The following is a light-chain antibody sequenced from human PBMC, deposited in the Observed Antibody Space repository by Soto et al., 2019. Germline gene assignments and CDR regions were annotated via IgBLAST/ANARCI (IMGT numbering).Light chain of an antibody. CDR3: QQRSNWL. CDR2: AAY. CDR1: QSVTSSY. J-gene: IGKJ3*01. Sequence: EIVLTQLPGTVSLSPGDRATLSCRASQSVTSSYLAWYQQKPGQAPRLLIYAAYSRATGIPDRFSGSGSGTDFTLTISRLEPEDFAVYYCQQRSNWLFGPGTKVDIK. V-gene: IGKV3D-20*02.